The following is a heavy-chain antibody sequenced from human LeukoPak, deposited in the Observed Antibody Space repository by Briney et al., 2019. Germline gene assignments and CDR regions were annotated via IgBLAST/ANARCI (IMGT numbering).Heavy chain of an antibody. CDR2: VRGSGSDT. CDR1: GFTFSTYA. V-gene: IGHV3-23*01. Sequence: GGSLRLSCAASGFTFSTYAMSWVRQAPGKGLEWVSAVRGSGSDTYYADSVKGRFTISRDNSKNTLHLQMNSLRAEDTAIYYCAKTSRVNSAYDSPFDYWGQGTVVTVSS. CDR3: AKTSRVNSAYDSPFDY. J-gene: IGHJ4*02. D-gene: IGHD5-12*01.